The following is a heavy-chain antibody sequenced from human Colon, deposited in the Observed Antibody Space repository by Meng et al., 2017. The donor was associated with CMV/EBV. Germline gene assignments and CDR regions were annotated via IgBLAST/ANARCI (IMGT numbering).Heavy chain of an antibody. Sequence: AVYGASFSGYYWSWIRQPPGKGLEWIGEINHSGSTNYNPSLKSRVTISVDTSKNQLSLKLSSVTAADTAVYYCARGGGGLRLGELSWGQGTLVTVSS. D-gene: IGHD3-16*02. CDR1: GASFSGYY. CDR3: ARGGGGLRLGELS. J-gene: IGHJ4*02. V-gene: IGHV4-34*01. CDR2: INHSGST.